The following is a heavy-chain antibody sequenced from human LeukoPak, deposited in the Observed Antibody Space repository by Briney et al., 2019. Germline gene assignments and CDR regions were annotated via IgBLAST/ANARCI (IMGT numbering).Heavy chain of an antibody. J-gene: IGHJ4*02. Sequence: PGGSLRLSCAASGFTFSSYSMNSVRQAPGKGLEWVSSISSSSSYIYYADSVKGRFTISRDNAKNSLYLQMNSLRAEDTAVYYCAKGVVPAALYGNYFDYWGQGTLVTVSS. D-gene: IGHD2-2*01. V-gene: IGHV3-21*04. CDR2: ISSSSSYI. CDR1: GFTFSSYS. CDR3: AKGVVPAALYGNYFDY.